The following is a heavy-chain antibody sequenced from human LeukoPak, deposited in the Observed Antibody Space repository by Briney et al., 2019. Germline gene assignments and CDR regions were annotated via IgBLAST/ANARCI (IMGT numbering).Heavy chain of an antibody. CDR3: AKFGTRFFTGHNYFDP. D-gene: IGHD5-24*01. Sequence: GSLRPSCAASGFTFSSYWMSWVRQAPGKGLEWVANIKQDGSEKYYVDSVKGRFTISRDNAKNSLYLQMNSLRAEDTAMYYCAKFGTRFFTGHNYFDPWGQGTLVTVSS. J-gene: IGHJ5*02. CDR2: IKQDGSEK. CDR1: GFTFSSYW. V-gene: IGHV3-7*03.